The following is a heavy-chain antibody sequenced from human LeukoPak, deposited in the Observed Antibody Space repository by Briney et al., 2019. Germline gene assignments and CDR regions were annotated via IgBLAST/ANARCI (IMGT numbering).Heavy chain of an antibody. V-gene: IGHV4-34*01. CDR3: AKRRSHFWSGYTGYYFDY. CDR1: GGSFSGYY. CDR2: INHSGST. Sequence: PSETLSLTCAVYGGSFSGYYWSWIRQPPGKGLEWIGEINHSGSTNYNPSLKSRVTISVDTSKNQFSLKLSSVTAADTAVYYCAKRRSHFWSGYTGYYFDYWGQGTLVTVSS. D-gene: IGHD3-3*02. J-gene: IGHJ4*02.